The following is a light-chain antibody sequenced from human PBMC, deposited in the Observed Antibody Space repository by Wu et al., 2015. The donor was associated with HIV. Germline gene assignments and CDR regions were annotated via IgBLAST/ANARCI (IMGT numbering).Light chain of an antibody. V-gene: IGKV3-11*01. J-gene: IGKJ5*01. Sequence: ATFALSPGKDATLSCRASQNVNNYLAWYQQKPGQAPRLLVYTTSNRAKGIPARFTGSGSGTDFTLTIDSLEPEDFAVYYCQQRRTWPLTFGQGTRLEVK. CDR3: QQRRTWPLT. CDR1: QNVNNY. CDR2: TTS.